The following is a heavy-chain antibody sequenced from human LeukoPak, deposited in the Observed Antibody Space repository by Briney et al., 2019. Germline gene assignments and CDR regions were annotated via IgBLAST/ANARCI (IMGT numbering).Heavy chain of an antibody. CDR1: GGSFSGYY. CDR3: ARGDYGDFDY. CDR2: INHSGST. Sequence: SETLSLTCAVYGGSFSGYYWSWIRQPPGKGLEWIGEINHSGSTNYNPPLKSRVTISVDTSKNQFSLKLSSVTAADTAVYYCARGDYGDFDYWGQGTLVTVSS. J-gene: IGHJ4*02. V-gene: IGHV4-34*01. D-gene: IGHD4-17*01.